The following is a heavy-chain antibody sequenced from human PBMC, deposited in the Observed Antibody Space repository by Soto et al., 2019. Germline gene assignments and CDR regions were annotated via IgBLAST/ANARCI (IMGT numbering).Heavy chain of an antibody. D-gene: IGHD2-8*02. CDR2: KYYSGRT. Sequence: SETLSLTCTVSGGSISGYYWTWIRQPPGKGLEWVGFKYYSGRTEYNPSLRGRVTISLDTSKNQFSLKLSSVTTADTAVYYCTRSSTGYAFDIWGQGTMDTVS. V-gene: IGHV4-59*01. CDR3: TRSSTGYAFDI. J-gene: IGHJ3*02. CDR1: GGSISGYY.